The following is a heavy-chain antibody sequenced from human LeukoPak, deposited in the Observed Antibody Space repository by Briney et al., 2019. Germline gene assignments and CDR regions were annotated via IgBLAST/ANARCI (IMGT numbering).Heavy chain of an antibody. Sequence: GGSLRLSCAASGFTLSNYWMAWVRQAPGKGLEWVANIKKDGSEKYYVDSVKGRFTISRDNAENSLSLQMNNLRVEDTAVYFCARVDAYSPGDYWGQETLVTVSS. D-gene: IGHD3-16*01. J-gene: IGHJ4*02. CDR3: ARVDAYSPGDY. CDR2: IKKDGSEK. V-gene: IGHV3-7*04. CDR1: GFTLSNYW.